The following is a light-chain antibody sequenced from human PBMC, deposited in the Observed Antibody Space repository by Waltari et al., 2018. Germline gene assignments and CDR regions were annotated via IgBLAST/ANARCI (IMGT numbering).Light chain of an antibody. CDR2: AVS. V-gene: IGLV2-23*02. CDR3: SSYADSSKVV. J-gene: IGLJ2*01. Sequence: QFALNQPGSVSGSPGQSTTISCTGSRSHAGNYKRVSRYQQHPAKAPLLLIYAVSKRPSGVSTRFSGPRAVDMAARTISSLQPKDESEYFCSSYADSSKVVFCGETKGTIL. CDR1: RSHAGNYKR.